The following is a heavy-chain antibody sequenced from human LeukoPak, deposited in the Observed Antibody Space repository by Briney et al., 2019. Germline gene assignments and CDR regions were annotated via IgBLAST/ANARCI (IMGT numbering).Heavy chain of an antibody. J-gene: IGHJ4*02. D-gene: IGHD2-2*02. Sequence: SETLSLTCTVSGYSISSGYYWGWIRQPPGKGLEWIGSIYHSGSTYYNPSLKSRVTISVDTSKNQFSLKLSSVTAADTAVYYCARVGPAIYEFDYWGQGTLVTVSS. CDR2: IYHSGST. V-gene: IGHV4-38-2*02. CDR3: ARVGPAIYEFDY. CDR1: GYSISSGYY.